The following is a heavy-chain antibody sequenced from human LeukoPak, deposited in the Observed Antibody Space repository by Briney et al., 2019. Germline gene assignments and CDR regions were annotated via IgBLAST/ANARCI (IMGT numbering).Heavy chain of an antibody. V-gene: IGHV1-46*01. CDR2: INPSGGST. CDR3: ARLDEYCSGGSCHGAFDY. D-gene: IGHD2-15*01. J-gene: IGHJ4*02. Sequence: ASVKVSCKASGYTFTSYYMHWVRQAPGQGLEWMGIINPSGGSTSYAQKFQGRVTMTRDMSTSTVYMELSSLRSEDTAVYYCARLDEYCSGGSCHGAFDYWGQGTLVTVSS. CDR1: GYTFTSYY.